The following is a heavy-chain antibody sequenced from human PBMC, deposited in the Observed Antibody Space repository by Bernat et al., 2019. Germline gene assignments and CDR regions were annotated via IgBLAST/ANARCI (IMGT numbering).Heavy chain of an antibody. Sequence: EVQRVQSGAEVKKPGESLKISCKGSGYSFTSYWIGWVRQMPGNGLKWMGIIYPGDSDTRYSPSFQSQGTNSAGKSISTAYLQWSSMKASDTAMYYCARPRDYADAFASWGQGTLVTVSS. CDR3: ARPRDYADAFAS. V-gene: IGHV5-51*01. J-gene: IGHJ3*01. D-gene: IGHD3-16*01. CDR1: GYSFTSYW. CDR2: IYPGDSDT.